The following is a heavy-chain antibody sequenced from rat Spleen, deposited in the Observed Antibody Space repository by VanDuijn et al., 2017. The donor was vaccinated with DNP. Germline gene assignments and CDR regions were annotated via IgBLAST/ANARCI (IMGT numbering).Heavy chain of an antibody. CDR2: IYPGSGRT. D-gene: IGHD1-12*02. V-gene: IGHV1-43*01. Sequence: QVQLQQSGAELTKPGSSVKISCKASGYTFTSYYMGWIKRTTGQGLEYIGYIYPGSGRTDYNEKFKDKATLTVDKSSSTAFMQLNSLTPDDSAVYYGARWSDGRDYWGQGVMVTVSS. CDR3: ARWSDGRDY. CDR1: GYTFTSYY. J-gene: IGHJ2*01.